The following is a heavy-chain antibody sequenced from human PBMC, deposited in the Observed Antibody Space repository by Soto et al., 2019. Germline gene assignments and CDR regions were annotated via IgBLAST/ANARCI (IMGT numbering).Heavy chain of an antibody. V-gene: IGHV4-59*08. Sequence: QVQLQESGPGLVKPSETLSLTCTVSGGSISSYYWSWIRQPPGKGLEWIGYIYYSGSTNYNPSLKSRVTISVDTSKNQSSLKLSSVTAADTAVYYCARHRRGIFDFDYWGQGTLVTVSS. CDR3: ARHRRGIFDFDY. D-gene: IGHD2-15*01. CDR1: GGSISSYY. J-gene: IGHJ4*02. CDR2: IYYSGST.